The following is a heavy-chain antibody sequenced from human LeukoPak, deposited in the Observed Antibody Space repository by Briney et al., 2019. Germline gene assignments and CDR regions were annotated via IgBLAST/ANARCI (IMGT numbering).Heavy chain of an antibody. J-gene: IGHJ5*02. CDR2: INHSGST. D-gene: IGHD3-10*01. V-gene: IGHV4-34*01. CDR1: GGSFSGYY. Sequence: SETLSLTCAVYGGSFSGYYWSWIRQPPGKGLEWIGEINHSGSTNYNPSLKSRVTISVDTSKNQFSLKPSSVTAADTAVYYYARRGGYYYGSGSYRNWFDPWGQGTLVTVSS. CDR3: ARRGGYYYGSGSYRNWFDP.